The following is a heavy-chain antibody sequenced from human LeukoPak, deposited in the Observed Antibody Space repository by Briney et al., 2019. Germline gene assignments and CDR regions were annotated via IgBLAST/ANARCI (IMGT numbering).Heavy chain of an antibody. CDR3: ARESESDSYYYYYMDV. Sequence: GASVEVSCKASGYTFTSYYMHWVRQAPGQGLEWMGIINPSGGSTSYAQKFQGRVTMTRDTSTSTVYMELSSLRSEDTAVYYCARESESDSYYYYYMDVWGKGTTVTVSS. V-gene: IGHV1-46*01. J-gene: IGHJ6*03. CDR2: INPSGGST. CDR1: GYTFTSYY.